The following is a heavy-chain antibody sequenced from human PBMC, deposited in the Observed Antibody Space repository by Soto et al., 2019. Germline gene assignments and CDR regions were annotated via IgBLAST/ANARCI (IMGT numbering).Heavy chain of an antibody. D-gene: IGHD3-3*01. CDR2: IVVGSGNT. Sequence: SVKVSCKVSGYTLTELSMQWVRQARGQRLEWIGWIVVGSGNTNYAQKFQERVTITRDMSTSTAYMELSSLRSEDTAVYYCAAEDDFWSGLYYYYGMDVWGQGTTVTVSS. CDR1: GYTLTELS. V-gene: IGHV1-58*02. J-gene: IGHJ6*02. CDR3: AAEDDFWSGLYYYYGMDV.